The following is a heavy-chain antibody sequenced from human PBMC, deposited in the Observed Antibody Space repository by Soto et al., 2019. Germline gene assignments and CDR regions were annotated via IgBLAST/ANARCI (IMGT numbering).Heavy chain of an antibody. CDR1: GGSISSGDYY. CDR2: IYYSGST. V-gene: IGHV4-30-4*01. Sequence: KTSETLSLTCTVSGGSISSGDYYWSWIRQPPGKGLEWIGYIYYSGSTYYNPSLKSRVTISVDTSKNQFSLKLGSVTAADTAVYYCARDRVAEAGYYYYGMDVWGQGTTVTVSS. D-gene: IGHD6-13*01. CDR3: ARDRVAEAGYYYYGMDV. J-gene: IGHJ6*02.